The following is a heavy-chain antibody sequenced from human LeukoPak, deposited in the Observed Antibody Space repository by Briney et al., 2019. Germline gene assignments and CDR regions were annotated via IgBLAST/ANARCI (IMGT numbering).Heavy chain of an antibody. J-gene: IGHJ4*02. Sequence: GGSLRLSCAVSGFRFSNAWMNWVRQAPGKGLECVGRIKSVSDGETTDYAAPVKGRFTISRDDSRSTLYLHMHSLRTEDTAVYYCTTLWMGPEFWGQGTLVTVSS. D-gene: IGHD3-10*01. CDR3: TTLWMGPEF. CDR2: IKSVSDGETT. CDR1: GFRFSNAW. V-gene: IGHV3-15*01.